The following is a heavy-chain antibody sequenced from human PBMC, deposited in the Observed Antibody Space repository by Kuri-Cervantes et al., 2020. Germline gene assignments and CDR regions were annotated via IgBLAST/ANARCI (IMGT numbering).Heavy chain of an antibody. D-gene: IGHD2-15*01. CDR1: GFTFSSYA. CDR2: ISGSGGST. V-gene: IGHV3-23*01. Sequence: GGSLRLSCAASGFTFSSYAMSWVRQAPGKGLEWVSAISGSGGSTYYADSVKGRFTISRDNSKNTLYLQMNSLRAEDTAVYYCARFGRYCTGGSCFCDYWGQGTLVTVSS. CDR3: ARFGRYCTGGSCFCDY. J-gene: IGHJ4*02.